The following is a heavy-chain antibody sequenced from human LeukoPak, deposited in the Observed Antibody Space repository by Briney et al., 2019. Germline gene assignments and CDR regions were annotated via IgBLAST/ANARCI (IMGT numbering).Heavy chain of an antibody. J-gene: IGHJ4*02. CDR2: ISGSSSSI. D-gene: IGHD3-10*01. CDR3: ARERFHGSGAPKFDY. V-gene: IGHV3-21*01. CDR1: DFIFSDYS. Sequence: GGSLRLSCAASDFIFSDYSINWVRQAPGKGLEWVSCISGSSSSIYYADPVKGRFTISRDNAKNSLYLQMNSLRVEDTAVYYCARERFHGSGAPKFDYWGQGVLVTVSS.